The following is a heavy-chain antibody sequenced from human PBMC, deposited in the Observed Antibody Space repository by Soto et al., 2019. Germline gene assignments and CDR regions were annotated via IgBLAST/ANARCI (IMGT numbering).Heavy chain of an antibody. J-gene: IGHJ3*02. Sequence: EVQLVESGGGLVKPGGSLRLSCAASGFTFSSYSMNWVRQAPGKGLEWVSSISSSSSYIYYADSVKGRFTISRDNAKNSLYLQMNSLRAEDTAVYYCARTFVGLDAFDIWGQGTMVTVSS. CDR2: ISSSSSYI. D-gene: IGHD3-16*01. CDR3: ARTFVGLDAFDI. CDR1: GFTFSSYS. V-gene: IGHV3-21*01.